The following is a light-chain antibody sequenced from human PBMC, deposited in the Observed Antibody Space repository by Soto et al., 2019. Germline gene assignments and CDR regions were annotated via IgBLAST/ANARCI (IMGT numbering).Light chain of an antibody. J-gene: IGKJ4*01. V-gene: IGKV3-15*01. CDR3: QQYNYF. CDR2: DAS. Sequence: EIVMTQSPATLSVSPGERATLSCRASQSISTNLAWFQQKSGQAPRLHIYDASTRATGIPARFSGSGSGTEFTLTISSLQSEDFAVYYCQQYNYFFGGGTKVEIK. CDR1: QSISTN.